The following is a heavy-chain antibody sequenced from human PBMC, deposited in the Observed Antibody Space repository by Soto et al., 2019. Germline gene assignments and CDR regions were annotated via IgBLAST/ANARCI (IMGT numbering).Heavy chain of an antibody. CDR2: IPYDGSNK. CDR1: GFIFSDYS. D-gene: IGHD3-22*01. V-gene: IGHV3-30-3*01. Sequence: GGSLRLSCAASGFIFSDYSMHWVRQAPGKGLEWVAVIPYDGSNKHYADSVEGRFTVSRDNSRNTLYLQMSSLRAEDTAVYYCARSAGYYFDSPDYWGQGTPVTVSS. J-gene: IGHJ4*02. CDR3: ARSAGYYFDSPDY.